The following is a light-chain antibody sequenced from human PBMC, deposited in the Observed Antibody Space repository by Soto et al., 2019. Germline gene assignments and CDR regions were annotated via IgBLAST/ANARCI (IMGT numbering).Light chain of an antibody. Sequence: AIQMTQSPSSLSASVGDRVTIICRASQGIRNDLGWYQQRPGKAPKLLIYATSNLQSGVPSRFSGRGSGTDFTLTISSRQPEDFATYYCLQDYSYPRTFGQGTKVEIK. J-gene: IGKJ1*01. CDR1: QGIRND. CDR2: ATS. CDR3: LQDYSYPRT. V-gene: IGKV1-6*01.